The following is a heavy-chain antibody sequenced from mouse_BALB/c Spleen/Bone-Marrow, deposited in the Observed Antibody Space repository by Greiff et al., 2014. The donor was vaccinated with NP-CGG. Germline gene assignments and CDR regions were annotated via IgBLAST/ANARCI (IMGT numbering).Heavy chain of an antibody. CDR2: IYPGDGDT. CDR1: GYTFTGYW. D-gene: IGHD1-1*01. V-gene: IGHV1-87*01. Sequence: QVQLQQSGAELARPGASVKLSCKASGYTFTGYWMQWVKQRPGQGLEWIGIIYPGDGDTRYTQEFKGKATLTADKSSSTAYMQLRNLASEDSAVYYCARVFYDSTSAYRGQGTTLTVSS. CDR3: ARVFYDSTSAY. J-gene: IGHJ2*01.